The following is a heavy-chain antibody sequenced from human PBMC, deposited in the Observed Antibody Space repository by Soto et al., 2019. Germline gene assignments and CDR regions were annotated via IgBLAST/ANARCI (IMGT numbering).Heavy chain of an antibody. CDR3: TKVGGLYDFWSGPLHFDL. J-gene: IGHJ4*02. V-gene: IGHV3-9*01. D-gene: IGHD3-3*01. CDR2: ISWNSDMI. CDR1: GFIFDDFS. Sequence: EAQLVESGGGLVQPGRSLRLSCAGSGFIFDDFSIHWVRQAPGKGLEWVSVISWNSDMIGYSDSVNGIFSNSRDNTKNALYLQMNSLRVEDTALYYCTKVGGLYDFWSGPLHFDLWGQGTLVTVSS.